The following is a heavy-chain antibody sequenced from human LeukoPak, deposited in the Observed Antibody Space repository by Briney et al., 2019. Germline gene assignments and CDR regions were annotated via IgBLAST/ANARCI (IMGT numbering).Heavy chain of an antibody. V-gene: IGHV5-51*01. CDR1: GYSFTHYW. Sequence: GESLKFSCKGSGYSFTHYWIRWVRQMPGKGLEWTEIIYPGDSDTRYSPSFQGQVTISADQSIRSVYLQWASVTASGSAINFCARLGGSYWGAFDIWGEGAMVSVCS. CDR2: IYPGDSDT. D-gene: IGHD1-26*01. J-gene: IGHJ3*02. CDR3: ARLGGSYWGAFDI.